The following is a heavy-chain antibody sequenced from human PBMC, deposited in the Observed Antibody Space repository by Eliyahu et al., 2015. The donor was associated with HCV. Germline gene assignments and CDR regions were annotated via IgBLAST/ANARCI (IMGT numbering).Heavy chain of an antibody. Sequence: EVQLVESGGGLVQPGWSLXLSCSASGFTXXXYAMHWVRQXPGXGLXYVSALSSNGGSTYYADSVKGRFTISRDNSKNTLYLQMSSLRAEDTAVYYCVKVGRYCSSTSCPLDYWGQGTLVTVSS. CDR2: LSSNGGST. J-gene: IGHJ4*02. D-gene: IGHD2-2*01. CDR3: VKVGRYCSSTSCPLDY. CDR1: GFTXXXYA. V-gene: IGHV3-64D*06.